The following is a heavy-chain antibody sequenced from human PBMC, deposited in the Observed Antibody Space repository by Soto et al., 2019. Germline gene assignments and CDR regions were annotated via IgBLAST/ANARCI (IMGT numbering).Heavy chain of an antibody. D-gene: IGHD4-4*01. CDR2: ISYDGNNK. CDR3: AREAGTVSFDY. Sequence: QVQLVESGGGMVQPGRSLRLSCAASGFTFSSYGMHWVRQAPGKGLEWVAVISYDGNNKYYAGSVKGRFTISRDNSKNTLYLQTNFLRSEDTAVYYCAREAGTVSFDYWGQGTLVTVSS. CDR1: GFTFSSYG. V-gene: IGHV3-30*03. J-gene: IGHJ4*02.